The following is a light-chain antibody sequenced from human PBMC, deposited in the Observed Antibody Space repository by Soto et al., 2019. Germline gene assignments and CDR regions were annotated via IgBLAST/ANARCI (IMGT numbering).Light chain of an antibody. Sequence: QPVLTQSPSASASLGASVKLTCTLSSGHSRNAIAWHQQLPQKGPRYLMKVNNDGSHTKGAGIPDRFSGSSSGAERYLIISGLQSDDEADYYCQTWETGSVIFGGGTQLTVL. CDR3: QTWETGSVI. CDR2: VNNDGSH. CDR1: SGHSRNA. V-gene: IGLV4-69*01. J-gene: IGLJ2*01.